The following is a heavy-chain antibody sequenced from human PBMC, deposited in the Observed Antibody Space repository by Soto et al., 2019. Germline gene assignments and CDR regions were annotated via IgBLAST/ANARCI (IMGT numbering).Heavy chain of an antibody. CDR1: GYSFTSYW. CDR2: IDPSDSYA. CDR3: ASLSTDDYGGPSCYDGVDV. D-gene: IGHD4-17*01. J-gene: IGHJ6*02. V-gene: IGHV5-10-1*01. Sequence: GASLKISGKGSGYSFTSYWISWVRQMPRKGLEWMGRIDPSDSYANYSPSFQGHVTISADKSISTAYLQWSSLKASDTAMYYCASLSTDDYGGPSCYDGVDVWGQG.